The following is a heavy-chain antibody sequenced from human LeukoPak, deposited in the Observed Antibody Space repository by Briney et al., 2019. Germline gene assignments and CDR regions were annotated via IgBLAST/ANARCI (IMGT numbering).Heavy chain of an antibody. CDR2: ITASGTAM. CDR1: GFTFSSYS. V-gene: IGHV3-48*02. Sequence: GGSLRLSCAASGFTFSSYSMNWVRQAPGKGPEWVSHITASGTAMFYADSVKGRFTISRDNAKNSLYLQMNSLRDEDTAVYYCASSGSFRFDYWGQGTLVTVSS. D-gene: IGHD1-26*01. J-gene: IGHJ4*02. CDR3: ASSGSFRFDY.